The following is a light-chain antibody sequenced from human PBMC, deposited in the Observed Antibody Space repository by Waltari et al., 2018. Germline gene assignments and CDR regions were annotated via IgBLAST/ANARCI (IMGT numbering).Light chain of an antibody. V-gene: IGKV3-20*01. J-gene: IGKJ3*01. CDR3: QQFGSLPFT. CDR2: DAS. Sequence: EIVLTQSPGTLSLSPGERATLSCRASQSVSSNYLAWYQQKPGQAPRLLIYDASSRATGIPDRFSGSGSGTDFTRSISRLEPEDFAVYYCQQFGSLPFTFGPGTKVDIK. CDR1: QSVSSNY.